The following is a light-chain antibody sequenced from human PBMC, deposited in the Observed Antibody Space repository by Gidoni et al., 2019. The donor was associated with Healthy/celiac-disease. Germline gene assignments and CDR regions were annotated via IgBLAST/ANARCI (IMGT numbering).Light chain of an antibody. Sequence: DIVLTQSPATLSLSPGERATLSCRASQSVSSYLAWYQQKPGQAPRLLIYDASNRATGIPARFSGSWSGTDFTLTSSSLEPEDFAVYYCQQRSNWPQFXQXTKVEIK. J-gene: IGKJ1*01. CDR2: DAS. CDR1: QSVSSY. V-gene: IGKV3-11*01. CDR3: QQRSNWPQ.